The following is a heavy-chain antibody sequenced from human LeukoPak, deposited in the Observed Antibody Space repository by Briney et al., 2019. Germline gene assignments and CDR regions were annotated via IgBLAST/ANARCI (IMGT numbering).Heavy chain of an antibody. V-gene: IGHV3-23*01. J-gene: IGHJ4*02. CDR2: ITGNGATT. Sequence: PGGSLRLSCAASGFTFSDYAMNWVRQAPGKGLEWVSSITGNGATTYYADSVKGRFTISRDNSQNTLYLQMNSLRAEDTAVYYCAKDTSDWGQGTLVTVSS. CDR1: GFTFSDYA. CDR3: AKDTSD.